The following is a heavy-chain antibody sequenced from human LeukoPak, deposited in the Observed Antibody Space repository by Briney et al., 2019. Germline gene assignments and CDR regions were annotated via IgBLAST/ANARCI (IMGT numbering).Heavy chain of an antibody. CDR2: IYYSGST. CDR3: ASSIGYSSGWPNDY. CDR1: GGSISSYY. D-gene: IGHD6-19*01. Sequence: SEXLSLTCTVSGGSISSYYWSWIRQPPGKGLEWIGYIYYSGSTNYNPSLKSRVTISVDTSKNHFSLKLSSVTAADTAVYYCASSIGYSSGWPNDYWGQGTLVTVSS. V-gene: IGHV4-59*01. J-gene: IGHJ4*02.